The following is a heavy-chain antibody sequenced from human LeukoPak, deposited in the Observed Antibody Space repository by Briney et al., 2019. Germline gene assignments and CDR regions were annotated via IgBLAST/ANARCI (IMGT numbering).Heavy chain of an antibody. CDR3: ARGRRWYCSGGSCQHNWFDP. CDR2: IYYSGST. V-gene: IGHV4-39*07. CDR1: GGSISSSSYY. D-gene: IGHD2-15*01. Sequence: SETLSLTCTVSGGSISSSSYYWGWIRQPPGKGLEWIGSIYYSGSTYDNPSLKSRVTISVDTSKNQFSLKLSSVTAADTAVYYCARGRRWYCSGGSCQHNWFDPWGQGTLVTVSS. J-gene: IGHJ5*02.